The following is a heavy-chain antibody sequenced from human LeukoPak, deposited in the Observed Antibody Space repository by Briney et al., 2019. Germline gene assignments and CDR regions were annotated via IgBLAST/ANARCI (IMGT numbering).Heavy chain of an antibody. D-gene: IGHD3-10*01. J-gene: IGHJ4*02. CDR3: GRGSVGFGELNY. V-gene: IGHV3-30-3*01. CDR1: GFTFSSYA. CDR2: ISYDGSNK. Sequence: GRSLRLSCAPSGFTFSSYAMHWVRQAPGKGLEWVAVISYDGSNKFYADSVKGRFTLSRDNSKNTLYLQMNSLRIEDTAVYYCGRGSVGFGELNYWGQATLVTLSS.